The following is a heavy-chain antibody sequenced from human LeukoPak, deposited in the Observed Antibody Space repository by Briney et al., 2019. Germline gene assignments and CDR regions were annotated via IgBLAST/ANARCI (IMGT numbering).Heavy chain of an antibody. CDR2: IYYSGST. V-gene: IGHV4-59*08. CDR3: ARHDPIVGTPDAFDI. D-gene: IGHD1-26*01. CDR1: GGSISSYY. J-gene: IGHJ3*02. Sequence: PSETLSLTCSVSGGSISSYYWSWIRQPPGKGLEWIAYIYYSGSTDYNPSLKSRVTISLDTSKNQFSLKLSSVTAADTAVYYCARHDPIVGTPDAFDIWGQGTMVTVSS.